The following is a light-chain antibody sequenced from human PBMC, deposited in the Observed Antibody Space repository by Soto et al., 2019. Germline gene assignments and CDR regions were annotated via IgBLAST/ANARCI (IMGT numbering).Light chain of an antibody. V-gene: IGLV2-14*01. CDR2: EVS. J-gene: IGLJ2*01. CDR1: SSDVGGYKY. Sequence: QSVLTQPASVSGSPGQSITISCTGTSSDVGGYKYVSWYQQHPGKAPKLMIYEVSNRPSGVSNRFSGSKSDNTASLTISGLQAEDEADYYCSSYTSGTTLVVFGGGTKVTVL. CDR3: SSYTSGTTLVV.